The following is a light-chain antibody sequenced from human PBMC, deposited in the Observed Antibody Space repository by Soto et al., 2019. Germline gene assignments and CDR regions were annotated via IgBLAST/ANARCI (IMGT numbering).Light chain of an antibody. V-gene: IGKV1-5*01. CDR1: QSIRFW. CDR3: QQYINAPIT. J-gene: IGKJ5*01. Sequence: IQITQSPSTLSASVVDRVIITFLASQSIRFWVAWYQQKPGKAPKLLIYDASSLQSGVPSRFSGSGSGTEFTFTIDNFQPDDAATYYCQQYINAPITCGQGTRREIK. CDR2: DAS.